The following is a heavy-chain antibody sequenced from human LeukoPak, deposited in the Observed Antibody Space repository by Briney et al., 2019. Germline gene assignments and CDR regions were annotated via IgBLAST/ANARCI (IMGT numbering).Heavy chain of an antibody. CDR2: ISSSSTYI. J-gene: IGHJ3*01. CDR1: GFTFSSYS. CDR3: AGGLGATVF. V-gene: IGHV3-21*01. Sequence: GGSLRLSCAGSGFTFSSYSMNWVRQAPGKGLEWVSSISSSSTYIYYADSLKGRFTISRDNAKNSLYLQMNSLRAEDTAVYYCAGGLGATVFWGQGTVVTVSS. D-gene: IGHD1-26*01.